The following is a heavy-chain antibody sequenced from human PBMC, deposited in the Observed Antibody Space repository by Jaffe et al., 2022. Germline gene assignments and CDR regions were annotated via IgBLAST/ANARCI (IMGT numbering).Heavy chain of an antibody. Sequence: QVQLQQWGAGLLKPSETLSLTCAVYGGSFSGYYWSWIRQPPGKGLEWIGEINHSGSTNYNPSLKSRVTISVDTSKNQFSLKLSSVTAADTAVYYCARTRYYYGSGSYYNYYYYYYMDVWGKGTTVTVSS. D-gene: IGHD3-10*01. CDR2: INHSGST. J-gene: IGHJ6*03. V-gene: IGHV4-34*01. CDR3: ARTRYYYGSGSYYNYYYYYYMDV. CDR1: GGSFSGYY.